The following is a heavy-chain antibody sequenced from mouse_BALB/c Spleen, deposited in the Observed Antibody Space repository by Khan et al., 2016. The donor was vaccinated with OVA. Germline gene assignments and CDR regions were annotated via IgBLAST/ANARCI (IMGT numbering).Heavy chain of an antibody. Sequence: EVELVESGGGLVKPGGSLTLSCAASGFTFSDYYMYWVRQTPEKRLEWVATISDGGSYTYYQDSVKGRFTISRDDAKNNLYLQMSSLKSEDTAIYYCARGYYCNPFAYWGQGTLVTVSA. CDR3: ARGYYCNPFAY. D-gene: IGHD2-1*01. J-gene: IGHJ3*01. V-gene: IGHV5-4*02. CDR1: GFTFSDYY. CDR2: ISDGGSYT.